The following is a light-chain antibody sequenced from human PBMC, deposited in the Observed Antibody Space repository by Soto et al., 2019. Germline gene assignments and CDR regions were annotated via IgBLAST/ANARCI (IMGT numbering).Light chain of an antibody. CDR2: AAS. CDR3: QQYGSSPQS. V-gene: IGKV1-39*01. J-gene: IGKJ1*01. Sequence: IQMPQSPSSLSASLGDRFSITCLASQSINNYLSWYQQKPGKAPKLLIYAASSLQSGVPSRFSGSGSGTDFTLTISRVEPEDFAVYYCQQYGSSPQSFGQGTKVHIK. CDR1: QSINNY.